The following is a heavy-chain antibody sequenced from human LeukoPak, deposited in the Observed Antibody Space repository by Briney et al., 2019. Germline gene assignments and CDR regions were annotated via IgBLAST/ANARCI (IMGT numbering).Heavy chain of an antibody. Sequence: SVKVSCKASGYTFTSYYMHWVRQAPGQGLEWMGGIIPIFGTANYAQKFQGRVTITADESTSTAYMELSSLRSEDTAVYYCARDSELEMATNIGYYWGQGTLVTVSS. J-gene: IGHJ4*02. V-gene: IGHV1-69*13. CDR1: GYTFTSYY. CDR3: ARDSELEMATNIGYY. CDR2: IIPIFGTA. D-gene: IGHD5-24*01.